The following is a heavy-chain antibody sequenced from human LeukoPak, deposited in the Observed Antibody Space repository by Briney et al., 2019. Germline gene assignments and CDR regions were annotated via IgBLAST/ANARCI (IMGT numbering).Heavy chain of an antibody. CDR1: GGSISSYY. V-gene: IGHV4-59*01. CDR2: IYYSGST. Sequence: NSSEILSLTCTVSGGSISSYYWSWIRQPPGKGLEWIGYIYYSGSTDYDPSLKSRVTISIDTSKNQLSLNLTSVTAADTAVYYCARADAYYYGMDLWGQGTTVTVSS. J-gene: IGHJ6*02. CDR3: ARADAYYYGMDL.